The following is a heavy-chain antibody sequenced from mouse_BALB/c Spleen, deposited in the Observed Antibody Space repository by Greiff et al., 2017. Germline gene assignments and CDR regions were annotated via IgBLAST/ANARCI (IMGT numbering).Heavy chain of an antibody. CDR3: AREDYYGSSYGWYFDV. V-gene: IGHV2-5-1*01. CDR1: GFSLTSYG. J-gene: IGHJ1*01. D-gene: IGHD1-1*01. Sequence: VKLMESGPSLVQPSQSLSITCTVSGFSLTSYGVHWVRQSPGKGLEWLGVIWRGGSTDYNAAFMSRLSITKDNSKSQVFFKMNSLQADDTAIYYCAREDYYGSSYGWYFDVWGAGTTVTVSS. CDR2: IWRGGST.